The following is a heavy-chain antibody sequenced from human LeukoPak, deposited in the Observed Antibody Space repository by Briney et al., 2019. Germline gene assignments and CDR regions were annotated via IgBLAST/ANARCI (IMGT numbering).Heavy chain of an antibody. Sequence: KPSETLSLTCTVSGGSISSGAYYWSWVRQHPGKGLDWIGYIGYTGDTYYNPSLRSRVTISVDTSKTQFSLRLSSVTAADTAVYYCARVEAATTNPRFDFWGQGTLVTVSS. V-gene: IGHV4-31*03. CDR3: ARVEAATTNPRFDF. J-gene: IGHJ4*02. D-gene: IGHD1-1*01. CDR1: GGSISSGAYY. CDR2: IGYTGDT.